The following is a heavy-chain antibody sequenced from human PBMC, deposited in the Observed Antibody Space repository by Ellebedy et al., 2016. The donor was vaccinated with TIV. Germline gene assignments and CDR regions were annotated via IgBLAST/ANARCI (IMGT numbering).Heavy chain of an antibody. Sequence: PGGSLRLSCAASGFTFSSYSMNWVRQAPGKGLEWVSTITGSGGSTYYADSVKGRFTISRDTSKNTLYLQMNSLGADDTALYYCAKYRQGNYYGVDVWGQGTTVTVSS. CDR3: AKYRQGNYYGVDV. J-gene: IGHJ6*02. D-gene: IGHD3-16*02. CDR1: GFTFSSYS. V-gene: IGHV3-23*01. CDR2: ITGSGGST.